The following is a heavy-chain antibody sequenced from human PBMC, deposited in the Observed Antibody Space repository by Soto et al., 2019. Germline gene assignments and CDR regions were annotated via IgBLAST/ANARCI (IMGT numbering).Heavy chain of an antibody. Sequence: EVQLVESGGGLVQPGGSLRLSCATSGFTFYNHWMHWLRQAPGKGLVWVSRVNSDGSTTNYADSVMGRFTISRDNAKNTVYLQMNSLRAEDTAVYYCARGLRGLYGLDVWGQGTPITVSS. CDR1: GFTFYNHW. CDR2: VNSDGSTT. CDR3: ARGLRGLYGLDV. J-gene: IGHJ6*02. V-gene: IGHV3-74*01. D-gene: IGHD2-21*01.